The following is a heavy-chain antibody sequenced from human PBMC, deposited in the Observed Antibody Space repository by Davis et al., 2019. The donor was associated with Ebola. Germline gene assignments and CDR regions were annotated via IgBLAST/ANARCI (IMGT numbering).Heavy chain of an antibody. CDR3: ASRVVTVVGEGWFES. J-gene: IGHJ5*01. CDR1: GGSFSNYH. D-gene: IGHD2-15*01. V-gene: IGHV4-34*01. CDR2: INQSGST. Sequence: SETLSLTCAVYGGSFSNYHWTWIRQPPGKRLEWIGVINQSGSTNNNPSLKRRVTISVDTSRNQFSLRLTSVTAADTAMYYCASRVVTVVGEGWFESWGQGSLVTVSS.